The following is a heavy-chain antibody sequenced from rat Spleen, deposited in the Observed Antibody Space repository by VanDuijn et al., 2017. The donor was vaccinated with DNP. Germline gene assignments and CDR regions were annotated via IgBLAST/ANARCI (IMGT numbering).Heavy chain of an antibody. CDR1: GFSLTSYH. J-gene: IGHJ2*01. CDR2: IQSGGNT. V-gene: IGHV2-27*01. CDR3: ASPRY. Sequence: QVQLKESGPSLVQPSQTLSLTCTVSGFSLTSYHVHWVRQPPGKGLEWMGRIQSGGNTDYNSAIKSRLSISRDTSKSQVFLKMNSLQTEDTAMYFCASPRYWGQGVMVTVSS.